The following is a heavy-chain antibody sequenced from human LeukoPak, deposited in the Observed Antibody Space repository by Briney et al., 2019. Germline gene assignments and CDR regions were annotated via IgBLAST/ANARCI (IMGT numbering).Heavy chain of an antibody. V-gene: IGHV4-30-4*01. D-gene: IGHD3-22*01. CDR2: IYYSGST. CDR3: ARDYYDSSGDRVFDY. Sequence: SETLSLTCTVSGGSISSGDYYWSWIRQPPGKGLEWIGYIYYSGSTYYNPSLKSRVTISVDTSKNQFSLKLSSVTAADTAVYYCARDYYDSSGDRVFDYWGQGTLVTVSS. CDR1: GGSISSGDYY. J-gene: IGHJ4*02.